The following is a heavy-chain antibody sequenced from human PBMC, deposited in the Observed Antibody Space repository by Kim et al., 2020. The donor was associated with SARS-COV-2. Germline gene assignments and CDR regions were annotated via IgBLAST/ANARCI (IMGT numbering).Heavy chain of an antibody. CDR3: ARGGYLLPFDY. J-gene: IGHJ4*02. Sequence: GGSLRLSCAASGFTVSSNYMSWVRQAPGKGLEWVSVIYSGSSTYYADSVKGRFTISRDNSKNTLYLQMNSLRAEDTAVYYCARGGYLLPFDYWGQGTLVTVSS. CDR2: IYSGSST. V-gene: IGHV3-53*01. CDR1: GFTVSSNY. D-gene: IGHD5-18*01.